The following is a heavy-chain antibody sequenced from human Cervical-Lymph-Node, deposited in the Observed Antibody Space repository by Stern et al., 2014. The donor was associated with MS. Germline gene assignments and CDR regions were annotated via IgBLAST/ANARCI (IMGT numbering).Heavy chain of an antibody. J-gene: IGHJ4*02. CDR3: AKDLLNISSKY. CDR2: LSNTGGET. CDR1: GFTFGSYA. D-gene: IGHD2-15*01. V-gene: IGHV3-23*04. Sequence: EVQLVESGGGLVQPGGSLRLSCAASGFTFGSYAMTWVRQAPGKGLAWVSSLSNTGGETYYADSVKGRFTISRDNSKIPLYLQMNSLRAEDTAVYYCAKDLLNISSKYWGQGTLVTVSS.